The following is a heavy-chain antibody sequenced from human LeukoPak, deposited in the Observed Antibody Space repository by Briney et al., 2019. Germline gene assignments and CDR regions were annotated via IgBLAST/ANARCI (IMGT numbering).Heavy chain of an antibody. CDR1: GFPFTGYY. CDR2: INPNSGGT. J-gene: IGHJ4*02. D-gene: IGHD6-19*01. Sequence: ASVKVSCKASGFPFTGYYIHWMRQAPGQGLGWMGWINPNSGGTNYAQKFQGWVTMTRDTSISTAYMELSRLRSDDTAVYYCARETDSSGAGDFDYWGQGTLVTVSS. V-gene: IGHV1-2*04. CDR3: ARETDSSGAGDFDY.